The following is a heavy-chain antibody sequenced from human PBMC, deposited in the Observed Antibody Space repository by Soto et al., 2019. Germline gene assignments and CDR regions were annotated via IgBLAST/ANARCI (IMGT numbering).Heavy chain of an antibody. CDR3: ARVFLSYGIDY. CDR2: IYYSGST. CDR1: GCSISSYY. V-gene: IGHV4-59*01. J-gene: IGHJ4*02. Sequence: QVQLQESGPGLVKPSETLSLTCTVSGCSISSYYWSWIRQPPGKGLEWIGYIYYSGSTNYNPSLTSRVTTSVDTSKSQFSLKLSSVTAADTAVYYCARVFLSYGIDYWGQGTLVTVSS. D-gene: IGHD5-18*01.